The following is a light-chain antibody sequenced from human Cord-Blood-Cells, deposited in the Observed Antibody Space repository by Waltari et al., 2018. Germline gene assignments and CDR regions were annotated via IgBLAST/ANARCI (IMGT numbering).Light chain of an antibody. V-gene: IGLV2-23*01. Sequence: QSALTPPASVSGSPGQSITTSCNGTSSDIGIYNLVSWYQQHTGKAPKLMIYEGSKRPSGVSNRFSGSKSGNTASLTISGLQAEDEADYYCCSYAGSSTWVFGGGTKLTVL. CDR3: CSYAGSSTWV. CDR2: EGS. J-gene: IGLJ3*02. CDR1: SSDIGIYNL.